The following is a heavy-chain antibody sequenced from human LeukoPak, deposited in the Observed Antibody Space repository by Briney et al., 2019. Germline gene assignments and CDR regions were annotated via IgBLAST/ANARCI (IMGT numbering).Heavy chain of an antibody. CDR1: GGSISSSSYY. CDR3: AMYDFWSGYYPGPPWYFDL. D-gene: IGHD3-3*01. CDR2: IYYSGSS. V-gene: IGHV4-39*01. J-gene: IGHJ2*01. Sequence: PSETLSLTCTVSGGSISSSSYYWGWIRQPPGKGLEGIGSIYYSGSSYYNPSLKSRVTISVDTSKNQFSLKLSSLTAAHTAVYYCAMYDFWSGYYPGPPWYFDLWGRGTLVTVSS.